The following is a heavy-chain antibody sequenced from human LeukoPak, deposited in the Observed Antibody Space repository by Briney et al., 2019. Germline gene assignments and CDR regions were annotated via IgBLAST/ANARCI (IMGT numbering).Heavy chain of an antibody. Sequence: GGSLRLSCAASGFTVSNNFMTWVRQPPGKGLEWVSIIYSGGSTYYADSVRGRFTISRDDSRNTLYLQMSSLRAEDTAVYYWARAVSNDYAAYGGQGPLVTVPS. CDR2: IYSGGST. CDR3: ARAVSNDYAAY. J-gene: IGHJ4*02. V-gene: IGHV3-53*03. D-gene: IGHD4-17*01. CDR1: GFTVSNNF.